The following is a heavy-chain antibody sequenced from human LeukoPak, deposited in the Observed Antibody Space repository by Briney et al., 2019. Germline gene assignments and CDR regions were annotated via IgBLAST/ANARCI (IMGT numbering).Heavy chain of an antibody. Sequence: KPSETLSLTCAVYGGSFSGYYWSWIRQPPGKGLEWIGSIYYSGSTYYNPSLKSRVTISVDTSKNQFSLKLSSVTAADTAVYYCARDDYSNYVGFDYWGQGTLVTVSS. V-gene: IGHV4-34*01. D-gene: IGHD4-11*01. CDR3: ARDDYSNYVGFDY. CDR2: IYYSGST. J-gene: IGHJ4*02. CDR1: GGSFSGYY.